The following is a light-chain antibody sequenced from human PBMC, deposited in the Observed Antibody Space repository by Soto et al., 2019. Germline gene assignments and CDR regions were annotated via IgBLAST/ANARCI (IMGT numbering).Light chain of an antibody. V-gene: IGLV1-40*01. CDR2: GNT. Sequence: QSALTQPPSVSGAPGQRVTISCTGNSPNIGAGYDVHWYQQLPGTAPKLLIHGNTNRPSGVPDRFSGSKSGTSASLAITGLQAEDEADYYCQSYDSSLSAVVFGGGTKLTVL. J-gene: IGLJ2*01. CDR3: QSYDSSLSAVV. CDR1: SPNIGAGYD.